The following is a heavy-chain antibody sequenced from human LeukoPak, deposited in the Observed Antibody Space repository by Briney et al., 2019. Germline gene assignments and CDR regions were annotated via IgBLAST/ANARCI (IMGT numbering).Heavy chain of an antibody. Sequence: SETLSLTCTVSGGSISSYYWSWIRQPPGKGLEWIGYIYYSGSTNYNPSLKSRVTISVDTSKNQFSLKLSSVTAAGTAVYYCARGLSYDFWSGYYYFDYWGQGTLVTVSS. CDR1: GGSISSYY. CDR2: IYYSGST. D-gene: IGHD3-3*01. V-gene: IGHV4-59*01. J-gene: IGHJ4*02. CDR3: ARGLSYDFWSGYYYFDY.